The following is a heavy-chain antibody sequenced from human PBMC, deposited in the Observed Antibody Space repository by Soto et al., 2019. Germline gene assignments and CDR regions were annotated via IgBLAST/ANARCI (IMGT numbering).Heavy chain of an antibody. V-gene: IGHV1-2*06. CDR3: ARGVVDTAMVYYFDY. CDR2: INPNSGGT. CDR1: GYTFTGYY. Sequence: ASVKVSCKASGYTFTGYYMHWVRQAPGQGLEWMGRINPNSGGTNYAQKFQGRVTMTRDTSISTAYMELSRLRSDDTAVYYCARGVVDTAMVYYFDYWGQGTLVTVSS. J-gene: IGHJ4*02. D-gene: IGHD5-18*01.